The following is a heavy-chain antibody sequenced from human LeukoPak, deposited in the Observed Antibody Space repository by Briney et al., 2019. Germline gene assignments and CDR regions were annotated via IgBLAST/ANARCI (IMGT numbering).Heavy chain of an antibody. V-gene: IGHV1-8*01. Sequence: GASVKVSCKASGYTFTSYDINWVRQVTGQGLEWMGWMNPNTGNTGYAQKFQGRVTITRNTSISTVYMELSSLRSEDTAVYYCARGVGATISYYHYYIDVWGKGTTVTVSS. D-gene: IGHD1-26*01. CDR3: ARGVGATISYYHYYIDV. CDR2: MNPNTGNT. CDR1: GYTFTSYD. J-gene: IGHJ6*03.